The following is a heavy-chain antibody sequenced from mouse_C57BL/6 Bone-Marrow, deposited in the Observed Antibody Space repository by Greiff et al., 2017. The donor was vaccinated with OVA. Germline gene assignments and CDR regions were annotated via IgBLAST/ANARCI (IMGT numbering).Heavy chain of an antibody. Sequence: EVKLMESGGGLVKPGGSLKLSCAASGFTFSDYGMHWVRQAPEKGLEWVAYISSGSSTIYYADTVKGRFTISRDNAKNTLFLQMTSLRSEDTAMYYCARKLTGTPEYYFDYWGQGTTLTVSS. D-gene: IGHD4-1*01. CDR3: ARKLTGTPEYYFDY. J-gene: IGHJ2*01. V-gene: IGHV5-17*01. CDR1: GFTFSDYG. CDR2: ISSGSSTI.